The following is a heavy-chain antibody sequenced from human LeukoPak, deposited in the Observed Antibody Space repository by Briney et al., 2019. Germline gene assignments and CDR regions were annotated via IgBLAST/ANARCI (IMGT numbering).Heavy chain of an antibody. V-gene: IGHV4-59*01. CDR2: IYYSGNT. CDR1: SGSISSYY. D-gene: IGHD1-14*01. CDR3: ARAPGGNPTTHYFDY. Sequence: SETLSLTCTVSSGSISSYYWSWIRQPPGKGLEWIGYIYYSGNTNYNPSLKSRVTISLDTPKNQFSLNLSSVTAADTALYYCARAPGGNPTTHYFDYWGQGTLVTVSS. J-gene: IGHJ4*02.